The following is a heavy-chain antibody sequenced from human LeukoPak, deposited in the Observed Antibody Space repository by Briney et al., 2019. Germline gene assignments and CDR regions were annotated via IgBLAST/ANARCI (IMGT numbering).Heavy chain of an antibody. CDR1: GGSISSYY. D-gene: IGHD3-22*01. V-gene: IGHV4-59*08. Sequence: SETLSLTCTVSGGSISSYYWSWIRQPPGKGLEWIGYIYYSGSTNYNPSLKSRVTISVDTSKNQFSLKLSSVTAADTAVYYCAGHNYDSSGAFDIWGQGTMVTVSS. CDR3: AGHNYDSSGAFDI. CDR2: IYYSGST. J-gene: IGHJ3*02.